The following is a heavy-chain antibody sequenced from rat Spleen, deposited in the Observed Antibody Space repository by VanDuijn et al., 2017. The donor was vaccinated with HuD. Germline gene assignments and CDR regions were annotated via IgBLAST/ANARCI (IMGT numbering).Heavy chain of an antibody. D-gene: IGHD4-1*01. CDR3: ARHGGLRNWFAY. V-gene: IGHV5S11*01. CDR1: GFTFSDYD. CDR2: ISTEGTNT. Sequence: EVQLVESGGGLVQPGRSLKLSCAASGFTFSDYDMAWVRQAPTRGLEWIASISTEGTNTYYRNSVKGRFTISRDDAKSTQFLHMASLRSEETATYYCARHGGLRNWFAYWGQGTLVSVSS. J-gene: IGHJ3*01.